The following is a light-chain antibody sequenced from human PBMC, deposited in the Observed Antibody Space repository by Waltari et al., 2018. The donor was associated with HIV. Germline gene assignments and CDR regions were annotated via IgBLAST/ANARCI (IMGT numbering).Light chain of an antibody. V-gene: IGLV3-10*01. CDR3: YSTYSSGVSWV. CDR2: EDT. CDR1: ALPQKY. Sequence: SYELTQPPSVSVSPGQTARITCSGDALPQKYVYWYQQKSGKAPVLVIYEDTKRPSGISGTFSGSSSGTVATLTITGAQVEHEADYYCYSTYSSGVSWVFGGGTKLTVL. J-gene: IGLJ3*02.